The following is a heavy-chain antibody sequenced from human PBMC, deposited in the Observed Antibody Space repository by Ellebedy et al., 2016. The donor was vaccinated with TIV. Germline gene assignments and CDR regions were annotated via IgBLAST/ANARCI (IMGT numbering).Heavy chain of an antibody. D-gene: IGHD3-22*01. Sequence: MPSETLSLTCTVSGGSISNGSYYWGWIRQPPGKGLEWIGSIYYSGSTYYNPSLKSRVTISVDTSMNQFSLNLSSVTAADTAVYYCARCSYDSSGFYYYYGMDVWGQGTTVTVSS. CDR3: ARCSYDSSGFYYYYGMDV. CDR2: IYYSGST. V-gene: IGHV4-39*01. CDR1: GGSISNGSYY. J-gene: IGHJ6*02.